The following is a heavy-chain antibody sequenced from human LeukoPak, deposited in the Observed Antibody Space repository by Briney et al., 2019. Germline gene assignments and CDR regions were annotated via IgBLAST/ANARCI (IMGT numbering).Heavy chain of an antibody. CDR3: VRVSTASGGAFDV. J-gene: IGHJ3*01. CDR1: GGSISSDY. CDR2: LSLGEVA. Sequence: SETLSLTCTISGGSISSDYRSWIRQPPGKGLEWIGYLSLGEVAFYNPSLESRLTTSADTSKNQFSLNLTSVTAADTAMYYCVRVSTASGGAFDVWGQGTMVTVSS. D-gene: IGHD2-21*02. V-gene: IGHV4-59*13.